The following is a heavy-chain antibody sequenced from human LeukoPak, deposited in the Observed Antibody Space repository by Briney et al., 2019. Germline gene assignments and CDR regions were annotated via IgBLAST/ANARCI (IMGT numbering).Heavy chain of an antibody. CDR1: GYSFTSYW. V-gene: IGHV5-51*01. D-gene: IGHD4-11*01. CDR3: ARLRGPSYSNSYYFDY. Sequence: GESLKISCKGSGYSFTSYWIGWVRQMPGKGLEWMGIIYPGDSDTRYSPSFQGQVTISADKSISTAYLQWSSLKASDTATYYCARLRGPSYSNSYYFDYWGQGTLVTVSS. J-gene: IGHJ4*02. CDR2: IYPGDSDT.